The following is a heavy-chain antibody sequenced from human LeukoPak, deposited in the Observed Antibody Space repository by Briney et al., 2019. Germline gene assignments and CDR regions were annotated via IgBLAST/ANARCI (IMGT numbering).Heavy chain of an antibody. CDR1: GGSFSGYY. CDR2: INHSGST. V-gene: IGHV4-34*01. CDR3: AGGRTTVTSQYSYYYYYMDV. D-gene: IGHD4-11*01. Sequence: SETLSLTCAVYGGSFSGYYWSWIRQPPGKGLEWIGEINHSGSTNYNPSLKSRVTISVDTSKNQFSLKLSSVTAADTAVYYCAGGRTTVTSQYSYYYYYMDVWGKGTTVTVSS. J-gene: IGHJ6*03.